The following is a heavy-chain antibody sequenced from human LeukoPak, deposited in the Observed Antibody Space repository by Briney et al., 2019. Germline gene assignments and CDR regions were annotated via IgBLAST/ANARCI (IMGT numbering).Heavy chain of an antibody. CDR2: IYPGDSDN. V-gene: IGHV5-51*01. CDR3: ARRSDYGDYYMDV. D-gene: IGHD4-17*01. J-gene: IGHJ6*03. CDR1: GYRFTSFW. Sequence: GESLKISCKGSGYRFTSFWIGWVRQMPGKGLEWMGIIYPGDSDNRYSPSFQGQVTISADKSISTAYLQWSSLKASDTAMYYCARRSDYGDYYMDVWGKGTTVTVSS.